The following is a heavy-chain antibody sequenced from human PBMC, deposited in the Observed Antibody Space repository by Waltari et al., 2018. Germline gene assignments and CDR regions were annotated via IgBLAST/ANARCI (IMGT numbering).Heavy chain of an antibody. Sequence: EVQFVESGGGLVKPGGSLTLSCPASGFTFRNAWMSWVRQAPGKGPEWVGRIKSQSDGGTRDYAAPVKGRFSISREDSKNLMFLQMNSLTIEDTAVYYCTTDPLGPWGQGTLVTVSS. V-gene: IGHV3-15*01. CDR1: GFTFRNAW. CDR3: TTDPLGP. J-gene: IGHJ5*02. CDR2: IKSQSDGGTR.